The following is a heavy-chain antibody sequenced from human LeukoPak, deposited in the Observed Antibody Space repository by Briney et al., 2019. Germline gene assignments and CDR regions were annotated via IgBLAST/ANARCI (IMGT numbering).Heavy chain of an antibody. CDR1: GYSFTNNW. CDR2: IHPPDSET. V-gene: IGHV5-51*01. Sequence: GASLQISFQGSGYSFTNNWIAWVRPMPGRGLELMGIIHPPDSETRYSPYFQGQVTISVDKSINTAYLQWSSLKASDTAMYYCARQWCGSTGCDSIDYWGRGALVTVSS. J-gene: IGHJ4*02. D-gene: IGHD2-2*01. CDR3: ARQWCGSTGCDSIDY.